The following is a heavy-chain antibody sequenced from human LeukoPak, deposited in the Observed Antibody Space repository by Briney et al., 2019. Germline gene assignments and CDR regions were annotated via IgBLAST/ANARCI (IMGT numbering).Heavy chain of an antibody. CDR2: ISGSGGST. V-gene: IGHV3-23*01. CDR3: AKDLHDYKPQRFDY. CDR1: GFTFSSYA. D-gene: IGHD4-4*01. Sequence: PGGSLRLSCAASGFTFSSYAMSWVRQAPGKGLEWVSTISGSGGSTYYADSVKGRFTISRDNSKNTLYPQMNSLRAEDTAVYYCAKDLHDYKPQRFDYWGQGTLVTVSS. J-gene: IGHJ4*02.